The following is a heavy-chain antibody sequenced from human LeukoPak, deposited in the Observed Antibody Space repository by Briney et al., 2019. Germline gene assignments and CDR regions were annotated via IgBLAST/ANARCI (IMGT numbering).Heavy chain of an antibody. J-gene: IGHJ4*02. CDR1: GGSFSGYY. D-gene: IGHD6-19*01. CDR3: ARAKIVAVAGINY. CDR2: INHSGST. V-gene: IGHV4-34*01. Sequence: SETLSLTCAVYGGSFSGYYWSWIRQPPGKGLEWIGEINHSGSTNYNPSLKSRVTISVDTSKNQFSLKLSSVTAADTAVYYCARAKIVAVAGINYWGQGTLVTVSS.